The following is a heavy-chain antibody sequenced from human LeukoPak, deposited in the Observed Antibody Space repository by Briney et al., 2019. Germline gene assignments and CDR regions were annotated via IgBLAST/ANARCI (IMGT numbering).Heavy chain of an antibody. Sequence: SETLSLTCAVYGGSFSGYYWSWIRQPPGKGLEWIGSIYYSGSTYYNPSLKSRVTISVDTSKNQFSLKLSSVTAADTAVYYCARDAVYDFWSGFGQNYFDYWGQGTLVTVSS. CDR2: IYYSGST. J-gene: IGHJ4*02. CDR3: ARDAVYDFWSGFGQNYFDY. V-gene: IGHV4-34*01. CDR1: GGSFSGYY. D-gene: IGHD3-3*01.